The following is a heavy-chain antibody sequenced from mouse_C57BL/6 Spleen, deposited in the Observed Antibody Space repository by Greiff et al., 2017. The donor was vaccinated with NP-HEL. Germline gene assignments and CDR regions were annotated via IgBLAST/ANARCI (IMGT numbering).Heavy chain of an antibody. V-gene: IGHV1-80*01. D-gene: IGHD2-4*01. CDR2: IYPGDGDT. CDR1: GYAFSSYW. Sequence: QVHVKQSGAELVKPGASVKISCKASGYAFSSYWMNWVKQRPGKGLEWIGQIYPGDGDTNYNGKFKGKATLTADKSSSTAYMQLSSLTSEDSAVYFCARSDDYDGGYWGQGTTLTVSS. CDR3: ARSDDYDGGY. J-gene: IGHJ2*01.